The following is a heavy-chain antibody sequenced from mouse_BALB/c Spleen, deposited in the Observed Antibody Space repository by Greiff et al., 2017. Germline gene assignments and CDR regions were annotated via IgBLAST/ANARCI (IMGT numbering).Heavy chain of an antibody. V-gene: IGHV14-3*02. Sequence: VQLKESGAELVKPGASVKLSCTASGFNIKDTYMHWVKQRPEQGLEWIGRIDPANGNTKYDPKFQGKATITADTHSHTTYLQLSSLTSEDTAVSYCAYLSYYAMDYWGQGTSVTVSS. D-gene: IGHD1-1*01. CDR3: AYLSYYAMDY. CDR1: GFNIKDTY. J-gene: IGHJ4*01. CDR2: IDPANGNT.